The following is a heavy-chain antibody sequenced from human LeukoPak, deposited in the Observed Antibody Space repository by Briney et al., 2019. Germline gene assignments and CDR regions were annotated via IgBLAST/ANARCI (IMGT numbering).Heavy chain of an antibody. D-gene: IGHD2-21*01. Sequence: SETLSLTCSVSGGSISGYYWSWVRQPPGKGLEWIGYIYTSGSTNYNPSLKSRVTISVDTSKSQFSLKLSSVTAADTAVYYCATTTTIASWFDPWGQGTLVTVSS. V-gene: IGHV4-4*09. CDR1: GGSISGYY. CDR3: ATTTTIASWFDP. CDR2: IYTSGST. J-gene: IGHJ5*02.